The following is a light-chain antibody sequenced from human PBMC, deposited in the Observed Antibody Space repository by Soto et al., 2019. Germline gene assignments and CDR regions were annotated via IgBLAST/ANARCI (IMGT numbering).Light chain of an antibody. Sequence: QSALTQPASVSGSPGQSITISCTGTSSDVGGYDFVSWYRQYPGQAPKILIYEVTHRPSGVPDRFSGSKSGNTASLTISGLQADDEADYYCISYTITSSPVFGPGTKLTVL. CDR2: EVT. J-gene: IGLJ1*01. V-gene: IGLV2-14*01. CDR1: SSDVGGYDF. CDR3: ISYTITSSPV.